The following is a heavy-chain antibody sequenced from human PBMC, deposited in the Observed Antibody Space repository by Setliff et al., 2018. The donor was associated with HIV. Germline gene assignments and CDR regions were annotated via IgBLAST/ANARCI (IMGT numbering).Heavy chain of an antibody. CDR2: INHSGST. V-gene: IGHV4-34*01. CDR1: GGSFSGYY. CDR3: ARGRYSGCYSVVYYYYGMDV. Sequence: SETLSLTCAVYGGSFSGYYWSWIRQPPGKGLEWIGEINHSGSTNYNPSLKSRVTISVDTSKNQFSLKLSSVTAADTAVYYCARGRYSGCYSVVYYYYGMDVWGQGTTVTVSS. J-gene: IGHJ6*02. D-gene: IGHD1-26*01.